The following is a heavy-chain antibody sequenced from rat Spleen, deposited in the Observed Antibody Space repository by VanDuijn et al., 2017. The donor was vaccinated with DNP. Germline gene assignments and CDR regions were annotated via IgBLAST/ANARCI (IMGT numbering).Heavy chain of an antibody. CDR3: VRWDYGIYGFDY. V-gene: IGHV5-22*01. J-gene: IGHJ2*01. D-gene: IGHD1-11*01. CDR2: IHYDGSTT. Sequence: EVQLVESGGGLVQPGRSLKLSCAASGFTFSDYYMAWVRQGPTKGLEWVAYIHYDGSTTYYGDSVKGRFTISRDNAENTLYLQMYSLRSEDMATYYCVRWDYGIYGFDYWGQGVMVTVSS. CDR1: GFTFSDYY.